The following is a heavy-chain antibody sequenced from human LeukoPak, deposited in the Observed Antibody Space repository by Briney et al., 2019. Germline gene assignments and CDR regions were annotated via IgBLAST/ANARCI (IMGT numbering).Heavy chain of an antibody. Sequence: ASVKVSCKASGGTFSSYAISWVRQAPGQRLEWMGWINAGNGNTKYSQKFQGRVTITRDTSASTAYMELSSLRSEDTAVYYCARRYCSGGSCYDAFDIWGQGTMVTVSS. CDR3: ARRYCSGGSCYDAFDI. J-gene: IGHJ3*02. CDR1: GGTFSSYA. V-gene: IGHV1-3*01. D-gene: IGHD2-15*01. CDR2: INAGNGNT.